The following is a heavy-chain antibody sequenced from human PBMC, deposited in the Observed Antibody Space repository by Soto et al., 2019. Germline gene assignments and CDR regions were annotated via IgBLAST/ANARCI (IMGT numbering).Heavy chain of an antibody. V-gene: IGHV1-18*01. CDR1: GYTFTSYG. CDR2: IGAYNGNT. D-gene: IGHD6-13*01. Sequence: ASVKVSCKASGYTFTSYGISWVRQAPGQGLEWMGWIGAYNGNTNYAQKLQGRVTMTTDTSTSTAYMELRSLRSDDTAVYYCARDRKAKDGIAAAGLFDPWGQGTLVTVSS. J-gene: IGHJ5*02. CDR3: ARDRKAKDGIAAAGLFDP.